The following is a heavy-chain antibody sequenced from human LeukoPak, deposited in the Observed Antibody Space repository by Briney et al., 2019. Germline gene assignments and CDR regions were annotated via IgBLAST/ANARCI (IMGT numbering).Heavy chain of an antibody. Sequence: SETLSLTCAVYGGSFSGYYWSWIRQPPGKGLEWIGEINHSGSTNYNLSLKSRVTISVDTSKNQFSLKLSSVTAADTAVYYCARGGMAVAGSFDYWGQGTLVTVSS. CDR1: GGSFSGYY. CDR3: ARGGMAVAGSFDY. CDR2: INHSGST. V-gene: IGHV4-34*01. J-gene: IGHJ4*02. D-gene: IGHD6-19*01.